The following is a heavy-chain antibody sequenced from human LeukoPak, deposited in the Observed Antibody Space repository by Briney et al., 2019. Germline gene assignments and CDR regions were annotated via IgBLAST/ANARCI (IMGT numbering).Heavy chain of an antibody. J-gene: IGHJ4*02. Sequence: PGGSLRLSCTASESTFSDYYMSWIRQAPGKGLEWLAYISSSGYTIYYADSVKGRFTISGDNAKNSLHLQMNSLRAEDTAVYYCARPSETGRYSAPFDFWGQGTLVTVSS. CDR1: ESTFSDYY. CDR3: ARPSETGRYSAPFDF. D-gene: IGHD1-1*01. V-gene: IGHV3-11*04. CDR2: ISSSGYTI.